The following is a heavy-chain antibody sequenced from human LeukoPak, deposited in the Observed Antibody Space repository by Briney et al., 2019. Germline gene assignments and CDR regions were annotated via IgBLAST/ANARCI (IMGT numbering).Heavy chain of an antibody. CDR1: GFTFSSYG. Sequence: GRSLRLSCAVSGFTFSSYGMHWVRQAPGKGLEWVAAIWYDGSNKYYADSVKGRFTISRDNSKNTLYLQMNSLRGEDTAVYYCVRGPYGSGSYRWGQGTLVTVSA. CDR2: IWYDGSNK. V-gene: IGHV3-33*01. J-gene: IGHJ4*02. D-gene: IGHD3-10*01. CDR3: VRGPYGSGSYR.